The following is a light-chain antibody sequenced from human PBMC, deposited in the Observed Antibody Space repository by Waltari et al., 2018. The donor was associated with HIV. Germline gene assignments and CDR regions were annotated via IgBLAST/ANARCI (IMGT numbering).Light chain of an antibody. Sequence: QSALTQPASLSGSPGPSITISCTGTSTDVGGYNSVPWYHQHPDKAPKLVIFEVNKRPSGVSNRFSGSKSGNTASLTISGLQAEDEADYYCSSYTSSRTLVFGGGTKLTVL. CDR1: STDVGGYNS. V-gene: IGLV2-14*01. CDR3: SSYTSSRTLV. CDR2: EVN. J-gene: IGLJ3*02.